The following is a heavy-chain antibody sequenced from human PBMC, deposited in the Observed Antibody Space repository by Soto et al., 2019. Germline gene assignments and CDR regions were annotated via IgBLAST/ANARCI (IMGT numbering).Heavy chain of an antibody. J-gene: IGHJ4*02. CDR2: ITYDGSEI. CDR3: AIVQGYGYYRVADY. D-gene: IGHD1-26*01. CDR1: GFTLSGHG. Sequence: QVQLVESGGGVVQPGRSLRLSCVASGFTLSGHGMHWVRQAPGKGLEWVAVITYDGSEIHYSDSVMGRFTISRDTSKNMVYLQMNSLKTEDTGMYYCAIVQGYGYYRVADYWCQGMLVSVSS. V-gene: IGHV3-30*03.